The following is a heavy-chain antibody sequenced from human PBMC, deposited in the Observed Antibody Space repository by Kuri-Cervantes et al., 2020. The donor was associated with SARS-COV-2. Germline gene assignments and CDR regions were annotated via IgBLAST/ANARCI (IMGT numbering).Heavy chain of an antibody. J-gene: IGHJ4*02. CDR2: ISHSGST. V-gene: IGHV4-30-4*08. CDR3: ARFEEFFDY. D-gene: IGHD3-10*01. Sequence: LRLSCTVSGGSITTDDYDWTWIRQPPGKGLEWIGYISHSGSTDYKPSLKSRVTISVDTSKNQFSLKLSSVTAADTAVYYCARFEEFFDYWGQGTLVTVSS. CDR1: GGSITTDDYD.